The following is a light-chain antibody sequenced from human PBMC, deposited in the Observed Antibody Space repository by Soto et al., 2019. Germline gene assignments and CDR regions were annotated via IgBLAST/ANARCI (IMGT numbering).Light chain of an antibody. J-gene: IGKJ2*03. Sequence: IVMTQSPDSLAVSLGERATINCKSSQSVLHTSYNRHYLAWYLQKPGQPPKVLMYWASTRESGVPDRFSGSGSGTDFTLTITSLQAEDVAVYYCQQYFSTPYSFGQGTKLEIK. CDR1: QSVLHTSYNRHY. CDR3: QQYFSTPYS. CDR2: WAS. V-gene: IGKV4-1*01.